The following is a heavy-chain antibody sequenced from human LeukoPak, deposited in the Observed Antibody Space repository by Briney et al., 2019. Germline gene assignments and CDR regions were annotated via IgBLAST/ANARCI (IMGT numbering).Heavy chain of an antibody. Sequence: GGSLGLSCASSGFAPSNDWMHWVRQAPGKGLEWVSRISTDGSMTGYTDSVKGRFTIYRDNAKRILYLEMNNLRVEDTAVYYCASFGQQWLESYWGQGTLVTVSS. V-gene: IGHV3-74*01. CDR3: ASFGQQWLESY. D-gene: IGHD6-19*01. CDR2: ISTDGSMT. CDR1: GFAPSNDW. J-gene: IGHJ4*02.